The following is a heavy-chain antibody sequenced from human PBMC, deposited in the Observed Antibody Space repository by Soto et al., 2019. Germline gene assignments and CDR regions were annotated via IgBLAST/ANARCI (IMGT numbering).Heavy chain of an antibody. D-gene: IGHD2-21*01. CDR2: IIPMLGTR. V-gene: IGHV1-69*08. Sequence: QVQLVQSGAEVKKPGSSVKVSCKDSGGTFSTYSLFWVRQAPGQGLEWMGWIIPMLGTRNYAQRFQDRVTITADKTTATAHMELSSLRSEDTALYYCTVGSWSGEVFDIWGQGTMVTVSS. CDR3: TVGSWSGEVFDI. J-gene: IGHJ3*02. CDR1: GGTFSTYS.